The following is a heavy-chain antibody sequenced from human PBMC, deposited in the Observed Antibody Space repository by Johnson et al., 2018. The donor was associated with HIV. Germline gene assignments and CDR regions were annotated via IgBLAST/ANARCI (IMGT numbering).Heavy chain of an antibody. V-gene: IGHV3-43D*03. CDR3: AKDMGYSGGYFDAFDI. D-gene: IGHD1-26*01. CDR2: ISWDGGST. J-gene: IGHJ3*02. CDR1: GFTFSSYA. Sequence: VQLVESGGGVVQPGRSLRLSCAASGFTFSSYAMHWVRQAPGKGLEWVSLISWDGGSTYYADSVKGRFTISRDNSKNSLYLQRNSLRAEDTALYYCAKDMGYSGGYFDAFDIWGQGTMVTVSS.